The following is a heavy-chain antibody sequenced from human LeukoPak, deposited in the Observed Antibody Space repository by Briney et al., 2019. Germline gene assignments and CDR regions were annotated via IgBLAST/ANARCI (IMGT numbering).Heavy chain of an antibody. Sequence: GRSLRLSCAASGFTFSNAWMSWVRQAPGKGLEWVGRIKSKTDGGTTDYAAPVKGRFTISRDDSKNTLSLQMNSLKTEDTAVYYCATHLTYHDFWSTGIYYYYYAMDVWGQGTTVTVSS. D-gene: IGHD3-3*01. V-gene: IGHV3-15*01. CDR2: IKSKTDGGTT. CDR3: ATHLTYHDFWSTGIYYYYYAMDV. J-gene: IGHJ6*02. CDR1: GFTFSNAW.